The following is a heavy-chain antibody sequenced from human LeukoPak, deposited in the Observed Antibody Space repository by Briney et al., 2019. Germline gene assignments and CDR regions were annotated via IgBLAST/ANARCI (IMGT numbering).Heavy chain of an antibody. Sequence: KSSETLSLTCAVSGGSISSYYWSWIRQPAGKGLEWIGRIYTSGSTNYNPSLKSRVTMSVDTSKNQFSLKLSSVTAADTAVYYCARGQYYYGSGSYAKLDYWGQGTLVTVSS. CDR3: ARGQYYYGSGSYAKLDY. V-gene: IGHV4-4*07. J-gene: IGHJ4*02. CDR1: GGSISSYY. D-gene: IGHD3-10*01. CDR2: IYTSGST.